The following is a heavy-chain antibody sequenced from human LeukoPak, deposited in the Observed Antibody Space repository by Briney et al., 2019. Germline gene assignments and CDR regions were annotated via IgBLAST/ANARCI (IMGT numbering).Heavy chain of an antibody. CDR2: IYYSGST. Sequence: SETLSLTCTVSGGSIRSFFWSWLRQPPGKGLEWIGYIYYSGSTNYNPSLKSRVTISVDTSKNQFSLKLSSVTAADTAVYYCARHKGAADPPSDYWGQGTLVTVSS. J-gene: IGHJ4*02. D-gene: IGHD6-13*01. CDR3: ARHKGAADPPSDY. V-gene: IGHV4-59*08. CDR1: GGSIRSFF.